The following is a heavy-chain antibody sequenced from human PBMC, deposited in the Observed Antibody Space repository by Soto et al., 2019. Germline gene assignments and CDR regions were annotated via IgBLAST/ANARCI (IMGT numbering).Heavy chain of an antibody. D-gene: IGHD2-15*01. CDR1: GFTFSSYA. V-gene: IGHV3-23*01. CDR2: ISGSGGSI. J-gene: IGHJ6*02. Sequence: GGSLRLSCAASGFTFSSYAMSWVRQAPGKGLEWVSAISGSGGSIYYADSVKGRFTISRDNSKNTLYLQMNSLRAEDTAVYYCAKGYCSGGSCYSEYYYGMDVWGQGATVTVSS. CDR3: AKGYCSGGSCYSEYYYGMDV.